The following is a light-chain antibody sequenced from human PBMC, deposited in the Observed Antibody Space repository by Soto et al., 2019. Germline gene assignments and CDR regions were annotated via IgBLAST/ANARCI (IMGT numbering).Light chain of an antibody. CDR1: QSLLHTNGINY. V-gene: IGKV2-28*01. CDR3: MQALQKPST. CDR2: LGS. Sequence: VVVTQSPLSLPVTPGEPASMSCRASQSLLHTNGINYLHWYLQKPGQSPQLLIYLGSHRASGVPDRFSGSGSGTKYTLRISRVEAEDVGSYYCMQALQKPSTFGQGTKVDIK. J-gene: IGKJ1*01.